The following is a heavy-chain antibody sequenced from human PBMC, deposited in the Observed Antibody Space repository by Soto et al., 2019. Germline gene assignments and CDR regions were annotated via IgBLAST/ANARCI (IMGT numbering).Heavy chain of an antibody. V-gene: IGHV1-18*04. CDR1: GYTFASFG. Sequence: QVQLVQSGPEVKKPGASVKVSCKASGYTFASFGVSWVRQSPGQGPEWMGWISGYNGKTKYAQKVQGRVTMTTDTYTNTANMELRSIRSDDAAVYYCARDKMIDDIGLGSLAYWGQGTVVTVYS. D-gene: IGHD3-10*01. CDR3: ARDKMIDDIGLGSLAY. J-gene: IGHJ4*02. CDR2: ISGYNGKT.